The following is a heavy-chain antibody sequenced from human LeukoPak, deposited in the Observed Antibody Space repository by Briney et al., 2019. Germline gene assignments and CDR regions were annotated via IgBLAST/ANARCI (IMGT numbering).Heavy chain of an antibody. CDR3: AKSYSYGFLWYYYYMDV. CDR1: GFTFSSYA. D-gene: IGHD5-18*01. J-gene: IGHJ6*03. V-gene: IGHV3-23*01. Sequence: PGGSLRLSCAASGFTFSSYAMSWVRQAPGKGLEWVSAISGSGGSTYYADSVKGRFTISRDNSKNTLYLQMNSLRAEDTAVYYCAKSYSYGFLWYYYYMDVWGKGTTVTVSS. CDR2: ISGSGGST.